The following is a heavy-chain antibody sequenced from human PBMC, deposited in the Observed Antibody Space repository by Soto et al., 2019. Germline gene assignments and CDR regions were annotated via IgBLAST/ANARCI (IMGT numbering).Heavy chain of an antibody. D-gene: IGHD3-22*01. Sequence: GGSLRLSCAASGFTFSSYSMNWVRQAPGKGLEWVSYISSSSSTIYYADSVKGRFTISRDNAKNSLYLQMNSLRDEDTAVYYCARDCYDSSGYQNFDYWGQGTLVTVSS. CDR3: ARDCYDSSGYQNFDY. CDR2: ISSSSSTI. CDR1: GFTFSSYS. V-gene: IGHV3-48*02. J-gene: IGHJ4*02.